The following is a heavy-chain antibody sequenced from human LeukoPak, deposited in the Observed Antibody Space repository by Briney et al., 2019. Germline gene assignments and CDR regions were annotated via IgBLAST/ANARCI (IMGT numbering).Heavy chain of an antibody. CDR1: GFTFSSYW. V-gene: IGHV3-7*01. D-gene: IGHD6-13*01. CDR3: ASRTIAAAGTSDY. J-gene: IGHJ4*02. Sequence: PGGSLRLSCAASGFTFSSYWMSWVRQAPGKGLEWVANIKEDGSEKYYVDSVKGRFTISRDNSKNTLYLQMNSLRAEDTAVYYCASRTIAAAGTSDYWGQGTLVTVSS. CDR2: IKEDGSEK.